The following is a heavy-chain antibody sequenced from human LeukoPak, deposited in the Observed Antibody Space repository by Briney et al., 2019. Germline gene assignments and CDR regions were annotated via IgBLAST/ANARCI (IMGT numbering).Heavy chain of an antibody. CDR2: ISSSGSTI. Sequence: PGGSLRLSCAASGFTFSSYEMNWVRQAPGKGLEWVSYISSSGSTIYYADSVEGRFTISRDNARNTLYLQMNSLRAEDTAIYYCARNNWGIDYWGLGTLVTVSS. J-gene: IGHJ4*01. CDR1: GFTFSSYE. V-gene: IGHV3-48*03. D-gene: IGHD1/OR15-1a*01. CDR3: ARNNWGIDY.